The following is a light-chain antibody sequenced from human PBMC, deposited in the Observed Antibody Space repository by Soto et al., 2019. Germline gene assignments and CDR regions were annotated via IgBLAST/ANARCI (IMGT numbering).Light chain of an antibody. Sequence: DIQMTQSPSSLSASVGDRVTITCRASRSISSYLNWYQQKPGKAPNLLIYAASSLQSGVPSRFSGSGSGTDFTLTISSLQPEDFATYYCQQSYITPPTFGQGTKVEI. CDR1: RSISSY. CDR2: AAS. V-gene: IGKV1-39*01. CDR3: QQSYITPPT. J-gene: IGKJ1*01.